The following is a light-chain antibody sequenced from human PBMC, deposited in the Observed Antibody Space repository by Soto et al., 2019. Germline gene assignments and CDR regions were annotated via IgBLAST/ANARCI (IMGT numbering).Light chain of an antibody. J-gene: IGLJ2*01. Sequence: SYELTQPLSVSVALGQADRITCGGNNISRKNVHWYQQRPGQAPVLVIFRDNNRPSGIPERFSGSNSGNTATLTISRAQAGDEADYYCQVWDNFTGVFGGGTKLTV. CDR3: QVWDNFTGV. CDR2: RDN. CDR1: NISRKN. V-gene: IGLV3-9*01.